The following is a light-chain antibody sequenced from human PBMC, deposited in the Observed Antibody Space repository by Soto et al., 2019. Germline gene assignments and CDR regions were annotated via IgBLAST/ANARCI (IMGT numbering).Light chain of an antibody. CDR2: AAS. V-gene: IGKV1-27*01. J-gene: IGKJ4*01. CDR1: QGISNF. Sequence: DIQMTQSPSSLSASVGDRVSITCRASQGISNFLAWYQHKPGKVPKLLIYAASTLQSGVPSRFSGSGSGTDFTLTISSLQPEDVATYYCQKYNSAPSLTFGGGTKVEIK. CDR3: QKYNSAPSLT.